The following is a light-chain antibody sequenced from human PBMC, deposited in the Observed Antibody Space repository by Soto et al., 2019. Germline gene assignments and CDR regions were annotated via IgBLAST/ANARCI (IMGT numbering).Light chain of an antibody. V-gene: IGLV2-14*01. CDR3: SSYISSITLV. CDR1: SSDVGGYNY. Sequence: QSALTQPASVSGSPGQSITISCTGTSSDVGGYNYVSWYQQHPGKAPKLMIYDVSNWPSGVSNRFSGSKSGNTASLTISGLQAEDEADYYCSSYISSITLVFGTGTKLTVL. CDR2: DVS. J-gene: IGLJ1*01.